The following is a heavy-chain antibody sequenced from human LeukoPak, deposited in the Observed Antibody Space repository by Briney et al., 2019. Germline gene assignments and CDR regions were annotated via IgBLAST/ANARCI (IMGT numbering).Heavy chain of an antibody. CDR3: ARNYYDSSGYYYVSAFDI. CDR2: IYPGDSDT. V-gene: IGHV5-51*01. J-gene: IGHJ3*02. D-gene: IGHD3-22*01. Sequence: GESLKISCKGSGYSFTSYWIGWVRQMPGKGLEWMGIIYPGDSDTRYSPSFQGQDTISADKSISTAYLQWSSLKASDTAMYYCARNYYDSSGYYYVSAFDIWGQGTMVTVSS. CDR1: GYSFTSYW.